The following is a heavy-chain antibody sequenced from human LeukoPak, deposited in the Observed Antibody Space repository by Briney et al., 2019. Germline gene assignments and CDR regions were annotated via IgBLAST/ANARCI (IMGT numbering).Heavy chain of an antibody. CDR1: GFTFSSYA. V-gene: IGHV3-23*01. D-gene: IGHD1-1*01. Sequence: PGGSLRLSCAASGFTFSSYAMSWVRQAPGKGLEWVSAISGSGGSTYYADSVKGRFTISRDNAKNSLYLQMNSLRAEDTAVYYCARDVFRSTTFDYWGQGTLVTVSS. CDR2: ISGSGGST. J-gene: IGHJ4*02. CDR3: ARDVFRSTTFDY.